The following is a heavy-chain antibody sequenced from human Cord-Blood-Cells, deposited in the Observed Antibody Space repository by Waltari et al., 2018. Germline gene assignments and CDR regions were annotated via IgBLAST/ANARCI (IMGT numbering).Heavy chain of an antibody. CDR2: IDWDDDK. CDR3: ARGRPTKDWNVWFDP. V-gene: IGHV2-70*01. J-gene: IGHJ5*02. Sequence: QVTLRESGPALVKPTQTLTLTCTFPGFSLSTSGMCVSWISQPPGKALEWLALIDWDDDKYYSTSLKTRLTISKDTSKNQVVLTMTNMDPVDTATYYCARGRPTKDWNVWFDPWGQGTLVTVSS. D-gene: IGHD1-1*01. CDR1: GFSLSTSGMC.